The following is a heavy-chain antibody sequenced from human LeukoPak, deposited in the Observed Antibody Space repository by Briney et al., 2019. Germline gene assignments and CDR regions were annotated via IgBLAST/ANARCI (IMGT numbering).Heavy chain of an antibody. Sequence: SMKVSCKASGGTFSSYAISWVRQAPGQGLEWMGGIIPIFGTANYAQKFQGRVTITADESTSTAYMELRSLRSDDTAVFYCARDSSEDFYDSSGYYSFDFWGQGTLVTVSS. D-gene: IGHD3-22*01. V-gene: IGHV1-69*13. CDR1: GGTFSSYA. CDR3: ARDSSEDFYDSSGYYSFDF. J-gene: IGHJ4*02. CDR2: IIPIFGTA.